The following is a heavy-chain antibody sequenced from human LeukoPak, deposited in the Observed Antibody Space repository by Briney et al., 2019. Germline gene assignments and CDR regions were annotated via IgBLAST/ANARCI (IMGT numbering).Heavy chain of an antibody. V-gene: IGHV3-21*01. J-gene: IGHJ4*02. CDR2: ISSGSSYI. CDR1: GFTFSSYS. Sequence: GGSLRLSCAASGFTFSSYSMNWVRQAPGKGLEWVSSISSGSSYIYYADSVKGRFTISRDNAKNSLYLQMNSLRAEDTAVYYCARDGRIAAAGTDYWGQGTLVTVSS. D-gene: IGHD6-13*01. CDR3: ARDGRIAAAGTDY.